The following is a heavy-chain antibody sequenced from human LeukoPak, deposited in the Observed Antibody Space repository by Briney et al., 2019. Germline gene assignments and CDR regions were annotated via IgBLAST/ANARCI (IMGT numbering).Heavy chain of an antibody. J-gene: IGHJ6*03. CDR1: GYTFTSYA. V-gene: IGHV1-3*03. CDR3: ARGPYRGGSYGTKYYYYYYMDV. Sequence: ASVKVSCKASGYTFTSYAMHWVRQAPGQRLEWMGWINAGNGNTKYSQEFQGRVTITRDTSASTAYMELSSLRSEDMAVYYCARGPYRGGSYGTKYYYYYYMDVWGKGTTVTVSS. D-gene: IGHD1-26*01. CDR2: INAGNGNT.